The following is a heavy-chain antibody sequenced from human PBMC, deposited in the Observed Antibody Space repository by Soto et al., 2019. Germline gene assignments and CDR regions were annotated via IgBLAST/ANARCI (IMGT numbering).Heavy chain of an antibody. J-gene: IGHJ3*02. Sequence: RRLSCAASGFTFSSYEMNWVRQAPGKGLEWVSYISSSGSTIYYADSVKGRFTISRDNAKNSLYLQMNSLRAEDTAVYYCARALGSDSSGYYYEDAFDIWGQGTMVTVSS. D-gene: IGHD3-22*01. V-gene: IGHV3-48*03. CDR3: ARALGSDSSGYYYEDAFDI. CDR1: GFTFSSYE. CDR2: ISSSGSTI.